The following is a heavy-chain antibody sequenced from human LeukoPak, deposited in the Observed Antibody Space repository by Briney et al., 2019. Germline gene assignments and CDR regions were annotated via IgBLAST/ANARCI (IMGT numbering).Heavy chain of an antibody. CDR1: GFTFSTDV. J-gene: IGHJ4*02. Sequence: GGSLRLSCAASGFTFSTDVMTWVRQAPGKGLEWVSANDDDGGSTDYADSVRGRFTISRDNSKNTLFLQMNRLRADDTALYYCARRVGGTPDYWGRGTLVTVSS. CDR3: ARRVGGTPDY. D-gene: IGHD6-19*01. CDR2: NDDDGGST. V-gene: IGHV3-23*01.